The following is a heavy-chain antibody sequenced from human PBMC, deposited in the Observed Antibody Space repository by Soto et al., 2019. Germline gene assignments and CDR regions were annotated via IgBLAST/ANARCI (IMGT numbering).Heavy chain of an antibody. CDR3: ARDDDYGDNGGAY. CDR1: GFSFSSYG. Sequence: QVQLVESGGGVVQPGRSLRLSCAASGFSFSSYGMHWVRQAPGKGLEWVSVILDDGSDKDYTDAVKRRFTIGRDNSKNTLYLEMNSLRAEDTAVYYCARDDDYGDNGGAYWGQGTLVTVSS. J-gene: IGHJ4*02. V-gene: IGHV3-33*01. CDR2: ILDDGSDK. D-gene: IGHD4-17*01.